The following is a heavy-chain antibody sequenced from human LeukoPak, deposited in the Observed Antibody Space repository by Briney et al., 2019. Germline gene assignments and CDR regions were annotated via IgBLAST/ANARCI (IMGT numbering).Heavy chain of an antibody. CDR2: ICAYNGNT. V-gene: IGHV1-18*01. Sequence: ASVKVSCKASGYTFTSYGISWVRQAPGQGLEWMGWICAYNGNTNYAQKLQGRVTMTTDTSTSTAYMELRSLRSDDTAVYYCATFQQSYSSGWYPLGYWGQGTLVTVSS. CDR1: GYTFTSYG. D-gene: IGHD6-19*01. CDR3: ATFQQSYSSGWYPLGY. J-gene: IGHJ4*02.